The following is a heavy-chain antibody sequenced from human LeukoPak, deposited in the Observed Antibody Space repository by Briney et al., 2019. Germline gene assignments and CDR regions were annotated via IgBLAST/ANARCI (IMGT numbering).Heavy chain of an antibody. CDR1: GGSISGYY. D-gene: IGHD4-23*01. CDR3: ARSVVTLYWYFDL. Sequence: SETLSLTCTVSGGSISGYYYNWIRQPPGKGLEWVGYIYYSGSTNYNPSLKSRVTISLDTSKNQFSLKLSSVTTADTAVYYCARSVVTLYWYFDLWGRGTLVTVSS. CDR2: IYYSGST. J-gene: IGHJ2*01. V-gene: IGHV4-59*01.